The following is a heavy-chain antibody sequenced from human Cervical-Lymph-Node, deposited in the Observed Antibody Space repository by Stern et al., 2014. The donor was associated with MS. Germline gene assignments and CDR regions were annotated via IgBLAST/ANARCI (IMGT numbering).Heavy chain of an antibody. CDR3: VYAPPGDFLEEAFDM. V-gene: IGHV2-5*02. J-gene: IGHJ3*02. CDR1: GFSLRTNGVA. D-gene: IGHD4-17*01. CDR2: IYWDGNR. Sequence: QVTLRESGPTLVKPTETLRLTCTFSGFSLRTNGVAVGWIRPTPGNALEXLALIYWDGNRRYTPSLRRRLPTTTDTSQSQVVHKRPSLDPVDTATYACVYAPPGDFLEEAFDMWDQGTMVTISS.